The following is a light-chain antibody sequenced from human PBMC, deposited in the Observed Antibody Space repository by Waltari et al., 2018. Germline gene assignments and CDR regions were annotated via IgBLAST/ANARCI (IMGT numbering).Light chain of an antibody. V-gene: IGLV4-69*01. Sequence: QLALTQSPSASASLGASVMLTCTLSSGRSINVIPWLQQQPEKGPRYLMKVTSDGSNSKGDEIPDRFSGSSSGAERYLTISSLQSEDEADYYCQTGGHGTWVFGGGTKLTVL. CDR2: VTSDGSN. J-gene: IGLJ3*02. CDR3: QTGGHGTWV. CDR1: SGRSINV.